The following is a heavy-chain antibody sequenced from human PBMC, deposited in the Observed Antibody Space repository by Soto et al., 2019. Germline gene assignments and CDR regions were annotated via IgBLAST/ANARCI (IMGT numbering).Heavy chain of an antibody. V-gene: IGHV1-2*04. Sequence: ASVKVSCKASGYTFTDYYVHWVRQAPGQGLEWMGWINPNSGVTNYAQKFQGWVTLTRDTSVSTAYMELNRLKSDDTAVFFCARGVSGWSPFDRGGQGTLVTVSA. J-gene: IGHJ4*02. CDR2: INPNSGVT. CDR1: GYTFTDYY. D-gene: IGHD6-19*01. CDR3: ARGVSGWSPFDR.